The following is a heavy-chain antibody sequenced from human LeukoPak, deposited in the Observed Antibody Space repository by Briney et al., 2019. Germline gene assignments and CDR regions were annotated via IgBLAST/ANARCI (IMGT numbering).Heavy chain of an antibody. Sequence: GSSVKVSCKASGGTFSSYAISWVRQAPGQGLEWMGRIIPILGIANYVQKFQGRVTITADKSTSTAYMELSSLRSEDTAVYYCARESVDTAMAGFDYWGQGTLVTVSS. J-gene: IGHJ4*02. CDR2: IIPILGIA. D-gene: IGHD5-18*01. V-gene: IGHV1-69*04. CDR1: GGTFSSYA. CDR3: ARESVDTAMAGFDY.